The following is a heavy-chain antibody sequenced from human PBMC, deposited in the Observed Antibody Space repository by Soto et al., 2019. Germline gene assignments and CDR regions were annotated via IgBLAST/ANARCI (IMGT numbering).Heavy chain of an antibody. CDR2: ISAYNGNT. V-gene: IGHV1-18*01. CDR3: ARDAMTTVTRGYYYYGMDV. J-gene: IGHJ6*02. D-gene: IGHD4-17*01. CDR1: VYTFTSYG. Sequence: QVQLVQSGAEVKKPGASVKVSCKASVYTFTSYGISWVRQAPGQGLEWRGWISAYNGNTNYAQKLQGRVTMTTDTSTSTAYMELRSLRSDDTAVYYCARDAMTTVTRGYYYYGMDVWGQGTTVTVSS.